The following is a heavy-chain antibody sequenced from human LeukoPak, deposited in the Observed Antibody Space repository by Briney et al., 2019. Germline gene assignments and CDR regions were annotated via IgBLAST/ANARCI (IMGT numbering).Heavy chain of an antibody. Sequence: PGGSLRLSCAASGFTFSSYAMSWVRQAPGKGLEWVSAISGSGGSTYYADSVKGRFTISRDNSKNTLYLQMNGLKTEDTAVYYCARAGGSYGDYSHYFDYWGQGTLVTVSS. V-gene: IGHV3-23*01. D-gene: IGHD4-17*01. CDR1: GFTFSSYA. CDR2: ISGSGGST. CDR3: ARAGGSYGDYSHYFDY. J-gene: IGHJ4*02.